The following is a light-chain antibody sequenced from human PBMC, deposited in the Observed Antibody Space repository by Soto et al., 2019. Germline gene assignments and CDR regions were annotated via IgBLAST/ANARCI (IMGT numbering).Light chain of an antibody. CDR3: QQRSNWPPIT. CDR2: DTS. CDR1: QSVSSY. Sequence: EFVLTQSPATLSLSPGERATLSFMASQSVSSYLAWYQQKPGQAPRLLIYDTSNRATGVPARFSGSGSGTDFTLTISSLEPEDFAVYYCQQRSNWPPITFGQGTRLEIK. V-gene: IGKV3-11*01. J-gene: IGKJ5*01.